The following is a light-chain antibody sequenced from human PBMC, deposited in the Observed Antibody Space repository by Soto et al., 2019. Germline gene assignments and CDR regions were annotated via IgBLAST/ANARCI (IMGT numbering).Light chain of an antibody. J-gene: IGKJ2*01. Sequence: EIVLTQSPGTLSLSPGERATLSFRASQSVSSSSYLAWYQQKPGQAPRLLIYGASSRATGIPDRFSGSGSATDFTLTISRREPEDFAVYYCRQYGSSPSYTFGQGTKLDIK. V-gene: IGKV3-20*01. CDR1: QSVSSSSY. CDR3: RQYGSSPSYT. CDR2: GAS.